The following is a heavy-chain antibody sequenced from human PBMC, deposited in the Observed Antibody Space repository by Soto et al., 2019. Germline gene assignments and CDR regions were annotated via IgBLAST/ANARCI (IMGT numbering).Heavy chain of an antibody. CDR1: GGPFSNYA. CDR3: ARVPHHYVVAVGDV. CDR2: IIPIFGTP. D-gene: IGHD2-15*01. J-gene: IGHJ6*02. Sequence: SVKVSCKASGGPFSNYAINWVRQAPGQGLEWMGGIIPTFTTGIIPIFGTPTYAQNFQGRVTITADESTSTAYMELSSLRSEDTAVYYCARVPHHYVVAVGDVWGQGTTVTVSS. V-gene: IGHV1-69*13.